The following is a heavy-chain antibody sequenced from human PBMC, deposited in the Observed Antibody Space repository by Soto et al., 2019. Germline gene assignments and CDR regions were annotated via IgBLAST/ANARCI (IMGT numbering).Heavy chain of an antibody. J-gene: IGHJ5*02. V-gene: IGHV3-48*01. Sequence: GGSLRLSCAASGFTFSSYSMNWVRQAPGKGLEWVSYISSSSSTIYYADSVKGRFTISRDNAKNSLYLQMNSLRAEDTAVYYCARDLQAYYDILENWFDPWGQGTLVTVSS. CDR1: GFTFSSYS. CDR2: ISSSSSTI. D-gene: IGHD3-9*01. CDR3: ARDLQAYYDILENWFDP.